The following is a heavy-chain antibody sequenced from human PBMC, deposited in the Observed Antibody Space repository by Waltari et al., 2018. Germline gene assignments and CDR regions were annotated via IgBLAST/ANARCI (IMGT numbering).Heavy chain of an antibody. J-gene: IGHJ5*02. CDR2: IDYVGST. CDR1: GFSVSSDPYY. D-gene: IGHD2-8*01. Sequence: QVQLQESGPGLVKPSETLSLTCTVSGFSVSSDPYYWTWIRQPPGRGLEWIGYIDYVGSTNYNPSLRTPVTISMDTSNNHFSLRLTSVTAADTAVYYCAREAICLDGLCHRGGFDRWGQGTLVTVSS. CDR3: AREAICLDGLCHRGGFDR. V-gene: IGHV4-61*03.